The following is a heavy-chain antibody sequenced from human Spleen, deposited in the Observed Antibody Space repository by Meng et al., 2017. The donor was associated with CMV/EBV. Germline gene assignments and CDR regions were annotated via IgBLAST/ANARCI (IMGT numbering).Heavy chain of an antibody. Sequence: GGSLRLSCVASGFTFSTSGMHWVRQAPGKGMEWIGRIKSKSEGGAIEYAAPLKGRFTISRDNAKNSLYLQMNSLRAEDTAVYYCARDSAWVVPAAIEANNWFDPWGQGTLVTVSS. CDR1: GFTFSTSG. V-gene: IGHV3-15*01. J-gene: IGHJ5*02. CDR2: IKSKSEGGAI. CDR3: ARDSAWVVPAAIEANNWFDP. D-gene: IGHD2-2*01.